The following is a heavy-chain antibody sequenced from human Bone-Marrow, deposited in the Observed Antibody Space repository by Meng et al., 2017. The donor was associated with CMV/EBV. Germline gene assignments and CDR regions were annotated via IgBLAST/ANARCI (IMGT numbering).Heavy chain of an antibody. CDR1: GGSFSGYY. CDR3: ASRTTFGWFDP. D-gene: IGHD2/OR15-2a*01. Sequence: SETLSLTCAVYGGSFSGYYWSWIRQPPGKGLEWIGEIDHSGSTNYNPSLKSRVTISVDTSKNQFSLKLSSVTAADTAVYYCASRTTFGWFDPWGQGNLVTVYS. V-gene: IGHV4-34*01. J-gene: IGHJ5*02. CDR2: IDHSGST.